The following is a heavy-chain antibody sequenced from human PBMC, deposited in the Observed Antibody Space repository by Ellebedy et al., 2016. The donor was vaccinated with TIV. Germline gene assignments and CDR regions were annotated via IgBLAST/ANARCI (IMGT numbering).Heavy chain of an antibody. CDR1: GDPMTTHF. CDR3: ARRVREGSVYFDY. CDR2: VDLVWNT. V-gene: IGHV4-59*11. J-gene: IGHJ4*01. Sequence: MPSETLSLTCTVSGDPMTTHFWSWLRQPPGKGLEYIGYVDLVWNTVYTPSLKSRLTISLDTSKYQFSLQLTSMTAADTAVYFCARRVREGSVYFDYWGRGILVTVSS. D-gene: IGHD3-10*01.